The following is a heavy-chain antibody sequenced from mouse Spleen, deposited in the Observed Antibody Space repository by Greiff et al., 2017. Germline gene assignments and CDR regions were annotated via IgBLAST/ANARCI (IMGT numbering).Heavy chain of an antibody. CDR1: GFNIKNTY. CDR3: ARWFYYDYDGFAY. Sequence: VQLKQSVAELVRPGASVKLSCTASGFNIKNTYMHWVKQRPEQGLEWIGRIDPANGNTKYAPKFQGKATITADTSSNTAYLQLSSLTSEDTAIYYCARWFYYDYDGFAYWGQGTLVTVSA. V-gene: IGHV14-3*01. J-gene: IGHJ3*01. D-gene: IGHD2-4*01. CDR2: IDPANGNT.